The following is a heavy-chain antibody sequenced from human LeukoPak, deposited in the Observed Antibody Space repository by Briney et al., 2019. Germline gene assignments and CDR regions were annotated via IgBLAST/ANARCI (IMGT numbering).Heavy chain of an antibody. CDR1: GYTFTVYY. V-gene: IGHV1-2*02. J-gene: IGHJ4*02. CDR3: ARDVPQTAIDY. CDR2: INPNSGGT. D-gene: IGHD1-1*01. Sequence: ASVKVCCKASGYTFTVYYMHWVRQAPGQGLEWMGWINPNSGGTNYAQKFQGRVSLTRDASISTAYMELSRLRSDDTAVYFCARDVPQTAIDYWGQGTLVTVSS.